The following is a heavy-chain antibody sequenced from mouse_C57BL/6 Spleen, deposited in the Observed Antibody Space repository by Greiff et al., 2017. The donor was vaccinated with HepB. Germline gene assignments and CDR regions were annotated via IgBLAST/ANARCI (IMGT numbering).Heavy chain of an antibody. Sequence: VQLQQPGAELVRPGSSVKLSCKASGYTFTSYWMHWVKQRPIQGLEWIGNIDPSDSETHYNQKFKDKATLTVDKSSSTAYMQLSSLTSEDSAVYYCARSYGSSSAWFAYWGQGTLGTVSA. V-gene: IGHV1-52*01. CDR2: IDPSDSET. CDR1: GYTFTSYW. J-gene: IGHJ3*01. D-gene: IGHD1-1*01. CDR3: ARSYGSSSAWFAY.